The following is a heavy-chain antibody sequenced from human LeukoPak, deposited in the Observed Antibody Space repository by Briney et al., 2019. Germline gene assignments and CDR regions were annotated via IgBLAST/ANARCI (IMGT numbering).Heavy chain of an antibody. CDR1: GFTFDDYA. D-gene: IGHD3-10*01. CDR3: AKDMAAYYYASGNIDY. Sequence: PGGSLRLSYAASGFTFDDYAMHWVRQAPGKGLEWVSLISWDGGGTYYADTVKGRFTISRDNSKNSLYLQMNSLRAEDTALYYCAKDMAAYYYASGNIDYWGQGTLVTVSS. J-gene: IGHJ4*02. CDR2: ISWDGGGT. V-gene: IGHV3-43D*03.